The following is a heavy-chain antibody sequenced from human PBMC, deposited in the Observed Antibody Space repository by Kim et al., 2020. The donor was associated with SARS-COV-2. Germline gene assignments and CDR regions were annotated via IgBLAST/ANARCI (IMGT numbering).Heavy chain of an antibody. V-gene: IGHV4-61*01. D-gene: IGHD1-20*01. Sequence: SETLSLTCTVSGGSVSSGSYYWSWIRQPPGKGLEWIGYIYYSGSTNYNPSLKSRVTISVDTSKNQFSLKLSSVTAADTAVYYCARGYNWNGYYYYYMDVWGKGTTVTVSS. CDR3: ARGYNWNGYYYYYMDV. J-gene: IGHJ6*03. CDR2: IYYSGST. CDR1: GGSVSSGSYY.